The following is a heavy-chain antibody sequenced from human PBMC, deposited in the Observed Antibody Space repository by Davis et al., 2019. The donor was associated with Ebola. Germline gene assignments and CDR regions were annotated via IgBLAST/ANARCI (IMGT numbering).Heavy chain of an antibody. D-gene: IGHD3-10*01. Sequence: SETLSPTCTVSGGSISSSSYYWGWIRQPPGKGLEWIGSFYYSGSTYYNPSLKSRVTISVDTSKNQFSLTRSSVTAADTALYYCARSLLWLIDYCGQGTLVTVSS. CDR3: ARSLLWLIDY. V-gene: IGHV4-39*01. CDR1: GGSISSSSYY. J-gene: IGHJ4*02. CDR2: FYYSGST.